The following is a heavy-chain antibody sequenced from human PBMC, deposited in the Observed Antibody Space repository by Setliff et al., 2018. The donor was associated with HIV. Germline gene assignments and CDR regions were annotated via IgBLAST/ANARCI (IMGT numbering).Heavy chain of an antibody. Sequence: TGGSLRLSCAASGFTFSSYWMSWVRQAPGKGLEWVANIKQDGSEKYYVDSVKGRFTISRDNAKNSLYLQMNSLRAEDTAVYYCAKTLPTLYPPHDYYFAMDVWGQGTTVTVSS. J-gene: IGHJ6*02. CDR3: AKTLPTLYPPHDYYFAMDV. CDR1: GFTFSSYW. CDR2: IKQDGSEK. V-gene: IGHV3-7*03. D-gene: IGHD2-15*01.